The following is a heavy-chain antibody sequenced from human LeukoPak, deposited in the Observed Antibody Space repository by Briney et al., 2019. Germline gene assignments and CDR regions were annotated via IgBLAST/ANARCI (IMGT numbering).Heavy chain of an antibody. V-gene: IGHV1-2*02. CDR1: GYTFTGYY. D-gene: IGHD3-22*01. CDR3: ARDGRNYYDSSGYSYWAY. CDR2: INPNSGGT. Sequence: GASVKVSCKXSGYTFTGYYMHWVRQAPGQGLEWMGWINPNSGGTNYAQKFQGGVTMTRDTSISIAYMELSRLRSDDTAVYYCARDGRNYYDSSGYSYWAYWGQGTLVTVSS. J-gene: IGHJ4*02.